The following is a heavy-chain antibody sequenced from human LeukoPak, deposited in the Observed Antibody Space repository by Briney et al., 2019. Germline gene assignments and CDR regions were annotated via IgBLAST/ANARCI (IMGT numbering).Heavy chain of an antibody. CDR1: GYTFTSYD. V-gene: IGHV1-8*03. CDR3: AREGGYSSYYYMDV. Sequence: ASVKVSCKASGYTFTSYDINWVRQATGQGLEWMGWMNPNSGNTGYAQKLQGRVTITRNTSISTAYMELSSLRSEDTAVYYCAREGGYSSYYYMDVWGKGTTVTVSS. CDR2: MNPNSGNT. D-gene: IGHD5-18*01. J-gene: IGHJ6*03.